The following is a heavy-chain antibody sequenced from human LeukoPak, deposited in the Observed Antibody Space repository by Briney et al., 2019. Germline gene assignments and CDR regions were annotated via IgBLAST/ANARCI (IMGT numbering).Heavy chain of an antibody. V-gene: IGHV1-69*05. CDR2: IIPIFGTA. Sequence: SVKVSCKASGGTFSSYAISWVRQAPGQGLEWMGGIIPIFGTANYAQKFQGRVTITTDESTSTAYMELSSLRSEDTAVYCCARDLGGYDSSGYRFDYWGQGTLVTVSS. CDR1: GGTFSSYA. CDR3: ARDLGGYDSSGYRFDY. J-gene: IGHJ4*02. D-gene: IGHD3-22*01.